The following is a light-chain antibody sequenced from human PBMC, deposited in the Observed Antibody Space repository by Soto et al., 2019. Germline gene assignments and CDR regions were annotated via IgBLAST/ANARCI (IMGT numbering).Light chain of an antibody. CDR3: QQYKSFSLT. Sequence: DIQMTHSPSTLSASVGDRVTITCRASQSISSWLAWYQQKPGKAPNLLIYKTSNLESGVPSRFSGSGSGTEFSLTISSLQPDDFATYYCQQYKSFSLTFGGGTKVDIK. V-gene: IGKV1-5*03. CDR1: QSISSW. CDR2: KTS. J-gene: IGKJ4*01.